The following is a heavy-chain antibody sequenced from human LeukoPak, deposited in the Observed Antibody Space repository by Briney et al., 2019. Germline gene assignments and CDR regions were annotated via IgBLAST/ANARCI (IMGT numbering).Heavy chain of an antibody. V-gene: IGHV4-34*01. CDR1: GGSFSGYY. J-gene: IGHJ4*02. CDR3: ARGVSDQN. Sequence: SETLSLTCAVYGGSFSGYYWSWIRQSPGKGLEWIGDISHSGSTYYNPSLKSRVNISLDTSKNQFSLKLTSVTAADTAVYYCARGVSDQNWGQGTLVTVSS. CDR2: ISHSGST.